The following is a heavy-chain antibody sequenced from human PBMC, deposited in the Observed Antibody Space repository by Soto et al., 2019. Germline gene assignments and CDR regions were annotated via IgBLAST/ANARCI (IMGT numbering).Heavy chain of an antibody. Sequence: PSETLPLTCTVSGGSISSYYWSWIRQPPGKGLDWIGTFYYSGSTYYNPSLESRVTISVDTSKNQFSLKVSSVTAADTAVYYCARLGGYCSGTSCYGYYGMDVWGQGTTVTVSS. V-gene: IGHV4-59*04. CDR1: GGSISSYY. CDR2: FYYSGST. CDR3: ARLGGYCSGTSCYGYYGMDV. D-gene: IGHD2-2*01. J-gene: IGHJ6*02.